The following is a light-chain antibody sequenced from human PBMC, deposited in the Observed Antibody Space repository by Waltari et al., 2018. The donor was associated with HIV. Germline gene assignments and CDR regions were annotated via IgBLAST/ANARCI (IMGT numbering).Light chain of an antibody. CDR1: SSDVGDYKY. J-gene: IGLJ2*01. CDR3: CSFTVTYIWV. V-gene: IGLV2-11*01. CDR2: EVS. Sequence: QSALTQPASVSGSPGPSVPISCTGTSSDVGDYKYVSWYQQHPGKVPKLMIYEVSKRPAGVPDRFSGAKSGNTASLTIAGLQAEDEADYYCCSFTVTYIWVFGGGTKLTVL.